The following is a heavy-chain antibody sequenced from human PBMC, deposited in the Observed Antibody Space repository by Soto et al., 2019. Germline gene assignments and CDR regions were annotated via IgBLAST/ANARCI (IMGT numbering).Heavy chain of an antibody. Sequence: QVHLLESGGGVVQPGRSLRLSCVGSGFTFSNFGIHWVRQAPGKGLEWLAVVSYDEVNKFYADSVRGRFTISRDNSMDTVYLQINSLRRDDTAMYFCAKVMTEYSGVAIDHWGQGTLVTVSS. CDR2: VSYDEVNK. CDR1: GFTFSNFG. J-gene: IGHJ4*02. D-gene: IGHD6-19*01. V-gene: IGHV3-30*18. CDR3: AKVMTEYSGVAIDH.